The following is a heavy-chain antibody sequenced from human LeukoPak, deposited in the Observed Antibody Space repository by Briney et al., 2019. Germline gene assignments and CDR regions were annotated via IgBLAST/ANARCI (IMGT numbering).Heavy chain of an antibody. D-gene: IGHD2-2*01. CDR1: GYTFTSYG. V-gene: IGHV1-18*01. CDR3: ARVPAAIRLVYYYYGMDV. J-gene: IGHJ6*02. CDR2: IRPYNGNT. Sequence: ASVKVSCNASGYTFTSYGISWVRQAPGQGLERMGCIRPYNGNTNYAQKLQGRVTMTTDTSTSTAYMELRSLRSDDTAVYYCARVPAAIRLVYYYYGMDVWGQGTTVTVSS.